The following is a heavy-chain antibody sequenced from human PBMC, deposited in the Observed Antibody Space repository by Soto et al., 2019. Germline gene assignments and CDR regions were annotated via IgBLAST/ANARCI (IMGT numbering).Heavy chain of an antibody. CDR3: ASERSAQYFDF. CDR2: IIPTSGTP. CDR1: GGTFRSHG. D-gene: IGHD1-26*01. Sequence: QVQLVQSSTVVQRRGSSVKVSCQASGGTFRSHGIACLRQAPGQGIEWMGGIIPTSGTPTYAPKFQGRVTITADKSTNTAYMELSSLRSEDTGVYYCASERSAQYFDFWGQGTLITVSS. J-gene: IGHJ4*02. V-gene: IGHV1-69*06.